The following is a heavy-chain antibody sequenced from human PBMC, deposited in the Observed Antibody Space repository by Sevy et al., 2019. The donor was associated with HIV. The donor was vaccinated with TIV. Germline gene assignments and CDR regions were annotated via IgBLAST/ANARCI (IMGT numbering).Heavy chain of an antibody. CDR2: IFRSGDVT. Sequence: GGSLRLSCTASGFTFSSYAMNWVRQAPGKGLEWVSTIFRSGDVTYYADSVKGRFTISRDNSRNTLYLQMNSLKAEDTAVYYWGGARYDSSGSFDAFDIWGQGTMVTVSS. D-gene: IGHD3-22*01. CDR3: GGARYDSSGSFDAFDI. J-gene: IGHJ3*02. CDR1: GFTFSSYA. V-gene: IGHV3-23*01.